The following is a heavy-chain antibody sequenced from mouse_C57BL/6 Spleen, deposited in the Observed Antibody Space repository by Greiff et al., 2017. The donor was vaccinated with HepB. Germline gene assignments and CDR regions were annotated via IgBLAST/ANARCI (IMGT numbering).Heavy chain of an antibody. Sequence: EVQRVESGPGLVKPSQSLSLTCSVTGYSITSGYYWNWIRQFPGNKLEWMGYISYDGSNNYNPSLKNRISITRDTSKNQFFLKLNSVTTEDTATYYCARDSPFDYWGQGTTLTVSS. J-gene: IGHJ2*01. CDR2: ISYDGSN. V-gene: IGHV3-6*01. CDR1: GYSITSGYY. CDR3: ARDSPFDY. D-gene: IGHD6-1*01.